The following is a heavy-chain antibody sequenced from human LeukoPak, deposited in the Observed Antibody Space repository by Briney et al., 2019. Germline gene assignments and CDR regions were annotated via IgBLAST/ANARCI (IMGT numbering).Heavy chain of an antibody. D-gene: IGHD2-15*01. Sequence: SETLSLTCTVSGGSISSNSYYWSWIRQPAGKGLEWIGRIYTSGSTVYNPSLKSRVTISKDTSKNEFSLKLSSVTAADTAVYYCARDSPPAYCRSGSCYFDYWGQGTLVTVSS. CDR2: IYTSGST. J-gene: IGHJ4*02. CDR3: ARDSPPAYCRSGSCYFDY. CDR1: GGSISSNSYY. V-gene: IGHV4-61*02.